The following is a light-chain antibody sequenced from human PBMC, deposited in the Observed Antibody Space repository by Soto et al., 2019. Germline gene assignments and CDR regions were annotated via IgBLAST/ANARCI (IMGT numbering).Light chain of an antibody. Sequence: TVLTQSPGTLSLSPGERATLYCSASQSVSSSSLAWYHQKPGQATRLLRYGASRRATGIPDRFSGSGSGTDFTLTISRREPEDFSVYYCQQYGISPLTFGVGTTVDMK. CDR2: GAS. V-gene: IGKV3-20*01. CDR3: QQYGISPLT. J-gene: IGKJ4*01. CDR1: QSVSSSS.